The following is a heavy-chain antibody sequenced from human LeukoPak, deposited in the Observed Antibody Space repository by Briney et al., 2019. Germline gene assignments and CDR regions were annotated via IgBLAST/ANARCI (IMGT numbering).Heavy chain of an antibody. J-gene: IGHJ3*02. V-gene: IGHV4-59*01. CDR2: IYYSGST. Sequence: SQTLSLTCTVSGGSISSYYWSWIRQPPGKGLEWIGYIYYSGSTNYNPSLKSRVTISVDTSKNQFSLKLSSVTAADTAVYYCARGYSDDAFDIWGQGTMVTVSS. D-gene: IGHD1-26*01. CDR1: GGSISSYY. CDR3: ARGYSDDAFDI.